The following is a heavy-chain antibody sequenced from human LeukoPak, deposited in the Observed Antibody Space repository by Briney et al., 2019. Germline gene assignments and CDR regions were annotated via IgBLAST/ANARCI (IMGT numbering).Heavy chain of an antibody. J-gene: IGHJ4*02. Sequence: GGSLRLSYAASGFTFSSYSMNWVRQAPGKGLEWVSSISSSSSYIYYADSVKGRFTISRDNAKNSLYLQMNSLRAEDTAVYYCARDDRGYSYGRRVDYWGQGTLVTVSS. CDR2: ISSSSSYI. V-gene: IGHV3-21*01. CDR3: ARDDRGYSYGRRVDY. CDR1: GFTFSSYS. D-gene: IGHD5-18*01.